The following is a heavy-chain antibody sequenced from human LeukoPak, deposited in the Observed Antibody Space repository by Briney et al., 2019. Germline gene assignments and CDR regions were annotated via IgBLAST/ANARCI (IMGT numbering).Heavy chain of an antibody. D-gene: IGHD2-21*02. CDR1: GFTFSSYA. CDR2: ISGSGGST. Sequence: PGGSLRLSCAASGFTFSSYAMSWVRQAPGKGLEWVSAISGSGGSTYYADSVKGRFTISRDNSKNTLNLQMNSLRAEDTAVYYCAKDGNVEVVVTAISVWNYWGQGTQVTVSS. CDR3: AKDGNVEVVVTAISVWNY. J-gene: IGHJ4*02. V-gene: IGHV3-23*01.